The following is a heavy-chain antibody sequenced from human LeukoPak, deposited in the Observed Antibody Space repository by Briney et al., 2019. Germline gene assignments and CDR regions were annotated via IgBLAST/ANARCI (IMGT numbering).Heavy chain of an antibody. Sequence: SETLSLTCTVSGGSISSSSYYWGWIRQPPGKGLEWIGSIYYSGSTYYNPSLKSRVTISVDTSKNQFSLKLSSVTAADTAVYYCARHAHGDYSDYYYMDVWGKGTTVTISS. J-gene: IGHJ6*03. CDR3: ARHAHGDYSDYYYMDV. V-gene: IGHV4-39*01. CDR2: IYYSGST. CDR1: GGSISSSSYY. D-gene: IGHD4-17*01.